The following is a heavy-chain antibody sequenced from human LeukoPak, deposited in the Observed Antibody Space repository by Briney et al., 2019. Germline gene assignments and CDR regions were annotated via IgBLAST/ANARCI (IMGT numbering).Heavy chain of an antibody. V-gene: IGHV1-2*02. CDR1: GYTFTGYY. D-gene: IGHD2-15*01. CDR2: INSNSGGV. J-gene: IGHJ3*02. CDR3: ARYLAAPYDAFDI. Sequence: ASVKVSCKASGYTFTGYYMHWVRQAPGQGLEWMGWINSNSGGVHYAQNFQGRVTMTRDTSISTAYMDLTRLRYDDTAVYLCARYLAAPYDAFDIWGQGTMVTVSS.